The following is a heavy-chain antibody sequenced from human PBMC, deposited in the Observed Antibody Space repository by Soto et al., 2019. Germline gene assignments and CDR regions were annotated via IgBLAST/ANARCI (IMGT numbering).Heavy chain of an antibody. D-gene: IGHD5-18*01. Sequence: VGSLRLSCAASGFTFSSYWMSWVRQAPGKGLEWVANIKQDGSEKYYVDSVKGRFTISRDNAKNSLYLQMNSLRAEDTAVYYCARIWGYSRRGGFDYWGQGTLVTVSS. J-gene: IGHJ4*02. CDR3: ARIWGYSRRGGFDY. V-gene: IGHV3-7*03. CDR1: GFTFSSYW. CDR2: IKQDGSEK.